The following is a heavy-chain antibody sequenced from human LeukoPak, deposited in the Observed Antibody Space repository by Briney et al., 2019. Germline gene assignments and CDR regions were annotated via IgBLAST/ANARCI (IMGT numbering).Heavy chain of an antibody. J-gene: IGHJ4*02. CDR2: ISGDGGTT. V-gene: IGHV3-43*02. D-gene: IGHD5-18*01. CDR3: ARGAMAGTFDY. Sequence: PGGSLRLSCAASGFAFRDFSMHWVRQAPGKGLEWVSLISGDGGTTHYGDSAKGRFTISRDNSKNSLYLQMSSLRAEDTAVYYCARGAMAGTFDYWGQGTLVIVSS. CDR1: GFAFRDFS.